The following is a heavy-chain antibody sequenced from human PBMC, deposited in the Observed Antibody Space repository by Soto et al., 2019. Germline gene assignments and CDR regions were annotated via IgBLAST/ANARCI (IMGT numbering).Heavy chain of an antibody. CDR3: ARVGSGYFTPILGYYGMDA. V-gene: IGHV1-18*01. J-gene: IGHJ6*02. D-gene: IGHD3-3*01. Sequence: GASVKVSCKASGYTFTSYGISWVRQAPGQGLEWMGWISAYNGNTNYAQKLQGRVTMTTDTSTSTAYMELRSLRSDDTAVYYCARVGSGYFTPILGYYGMDAWGQGTTVTVS. CDR1: GYTFTSYG. CDR2: ISAYNGNT.